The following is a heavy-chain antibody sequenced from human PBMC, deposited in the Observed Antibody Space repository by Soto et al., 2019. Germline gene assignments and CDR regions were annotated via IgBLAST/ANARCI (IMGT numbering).Heavy chain of an antibody. CDR2: IYYSGST. V-gene: IGHV4-31*03. Sequence: ASGTLSLTCPFSGGSIHSGGYYWSWIRPHPGKGLEWIGYIYYSGSTYYNPSLKSRVTISVDTSKNQFSLKLSSVTAADTAVYYCARCPAGPRGVDYWGRGTLVTVSS. CDR3: ARCPAGPRGVDY. CDR1: GGSIHSGGYY. D-gene: IGHD3-10*01. J-gene: IGHJ4*02.